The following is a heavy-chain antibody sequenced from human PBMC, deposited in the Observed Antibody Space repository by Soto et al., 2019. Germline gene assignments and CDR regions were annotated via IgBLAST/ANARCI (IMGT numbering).Heavy chain of an antibody. Sequence: QVQLVQSGAEVKKPGASVKVSCKASGYTFTTYDIYWVRQATGQGLEWMGWMNPNSGNTGYAQKFQGRVTMPRNTSISTADMELSSLTSDDTAVYYCARRTTAWSAADYWGQGTLVTVSS. D-gene: IGHD2-21*02. CDR2: MNPNSGNT. CDR3: ARRTTAWSAADY. J-gene: IGHJ4*02. V-gene: IGHV1-8*01. CDR1: GYTFTTYD.